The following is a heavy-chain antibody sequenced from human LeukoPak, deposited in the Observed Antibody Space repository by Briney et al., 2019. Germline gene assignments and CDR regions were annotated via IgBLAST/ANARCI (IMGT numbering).Heavy chain of an antibody. J-gene: IGHJ6*03. CDR1: GYTFTSYG. V-gene: IGHV1-18*01. D-gene: IGHD5-18*01. Sequence: GASVKVSCKASGYTFTSYGISWVRQAPGQGLEWMGWISAYNGNTNYAQKLQGRVTMTTDTSTSTAYMELRSLRSDDTAVYFCARGRRGSSYVWLERYQYYYMDVWGKGTTVTVSS. CDR3: ARGRRGSSYVWLERYQYYYMDV. CDR2: ISAYNGNT.